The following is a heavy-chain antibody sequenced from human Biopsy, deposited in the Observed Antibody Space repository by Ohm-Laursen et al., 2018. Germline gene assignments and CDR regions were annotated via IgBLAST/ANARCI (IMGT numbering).Heavy chain of an antibody. CDR3: ARVEAGTYDALDI. V-gene: IGHV4-59*02. J-gene: IGHJ3*02. D-gene: IGHD1-26*01. Sequence: GTLSLTCPVSGDSVTKYYWSWIRQPPGKGLEWIGHIYYSGGTKYNPSLASRVTFSVDMSKSQFSLKLYSVTAADTAVYYCARVEAGTYDALDIWGQGTLVAVSA. CDR2: IYYSGGT. CDR1: GDSVTKYY.